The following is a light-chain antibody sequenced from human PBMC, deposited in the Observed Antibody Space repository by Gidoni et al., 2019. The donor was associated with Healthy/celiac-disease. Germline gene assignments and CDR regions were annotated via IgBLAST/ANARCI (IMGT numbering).Light chain of an antibody. CDR2: YDD. CDR3: AAWDDSLNGPV. V-gene: IGLV1-36*01. J-gene: IGLJ3*02. CDR1: SSNIGNKA. Sequence: QSVLTQPPSVSDAPRQRVTISCSGSSSNIGNKAVNWYQQPPGKAPKLLIYYDDLLPSGVSDRFSGSKSGTSASLAISGLQSEDEADYYCAAWDDSLNGPVFGGGTKLTVL.